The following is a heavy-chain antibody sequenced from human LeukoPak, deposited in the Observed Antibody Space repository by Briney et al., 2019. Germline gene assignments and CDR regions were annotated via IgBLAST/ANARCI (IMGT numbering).Heavy chain of an antibody. D-gene: IGHD5-24*01. CDR1: GFTFSSYG. CDR3: ATIAAQRDGYNLGYFDY. J-gene: IGHJ4*02. CDR2: ISYDGSNK. Sequence: GRSLRLSCAASGFTFSSYGMHWVRQAPGKGLEWVAVISYDGSNKYYADSVKGRFTISRDNSKNTLYLQMNSLRAEDTAVYYCATIAAQRDGYNLGYFDYWGQGTLVTASS. V-gene: IGHV3-30*03.